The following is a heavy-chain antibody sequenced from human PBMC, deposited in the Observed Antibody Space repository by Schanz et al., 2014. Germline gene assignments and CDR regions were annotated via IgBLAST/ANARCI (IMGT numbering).Heavy chain of an antibody. Sequence: QVQLVESGGGVVQPGRSLRLSCAASGFIFNDYYMNWVRQAPGKGLEWVAVISSHGSERYYADSVKGRFTISRDNSKNTLYLQMNSLRTEDTAVYFCAKSYDTSGYSGFDYWGQGTLVTVSS. J-gene: IGHJ4*02. CDR3: AKSYDTSGYSGFDY. CDR2: ISSHGSER. CDR1: GFIFNDYY. V-gene: IGHV3-30*18. D-gene: IGHD3-22*01.